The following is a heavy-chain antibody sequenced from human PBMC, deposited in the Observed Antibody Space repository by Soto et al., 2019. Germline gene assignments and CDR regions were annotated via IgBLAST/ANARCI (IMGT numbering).Heavy chain of an antibody. CDR1: GGTFSSYA. CDR2: IIPIFGTA. CDR3: AQLASGNSYADY. V-gene: IGHV1-69*01. Sequence: QVQLVQSGAEVKKPGSSVKVSCQASGGTFSSYAISWVRQAPGQGLEWLGGIIPIFGTANYAQKFQGRVTITADESTSTAYMELSSLRSEDTAVYYCAQLASGNSYADYWGQGTLVTVSS. D-gene: IGHD2-15*01. J-gene: IGHJ4*02.